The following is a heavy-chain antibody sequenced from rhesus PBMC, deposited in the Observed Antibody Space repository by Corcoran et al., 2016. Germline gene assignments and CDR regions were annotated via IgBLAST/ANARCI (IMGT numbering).Heavy chain of an antibody. CDR1: GYSIRDSYR. J-gene: IGHJ4*01. D-gene: IGHD2-15*01. V-gene: IGHV4S10*01. CDR3: ARSNIVVVLNFDY. CDR2: IYGSSTST. Sequence: QVQLQESGPGVVKPSETLSLNCAVSGYSIRDSYRWSWVRQPPGKGLEWIGYIYGSSTSTNYNASLKSRVTIEKDTSKNHFSLKLSSVAAADTAVYYCARSNIVVVLNFDYWGQGVLVTVSS.